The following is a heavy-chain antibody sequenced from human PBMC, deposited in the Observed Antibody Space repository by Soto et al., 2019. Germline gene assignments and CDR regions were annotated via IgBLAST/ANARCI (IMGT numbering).Heavy chain of an antibody. CDR3: ARDRAYYYDSSGYYPTDAFDI. V-gene: IGHV3-33*01. CDR2: IWYDGSNK. D-gene: IGHD3-22*01. Sequence: QVQLVESGGGVVQPGRSLRLSCAASGFTFSSYGMHWVRQAPGKGLEWVAVIWYDGSNKYYADSVKGRFTISRDNSKNTLYLQMNSLRAEDTAVYYCARDRAYYYDSSGYYPTDAFDIWGQGTNGHRLF. CDR1: GFTFSSYG. J-gene: IGHJ3*02.